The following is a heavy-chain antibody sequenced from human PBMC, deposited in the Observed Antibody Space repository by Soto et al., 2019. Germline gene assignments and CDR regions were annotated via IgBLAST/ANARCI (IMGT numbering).Heavy chain of an antibody. J-gene: IGHJ4*02. Sequence: GASVKVSCKASGYTFTSYAMHWVRQAPGQRLEWMGWINAGNGNTKYAQKFQGRVTITTDTSTSTAYMELRSLRSDDTAVYYCAREGGLNWFDYWGQGTQVTVSS. CDR2: INAGNGNT. D-gene: IGHD1-1*01. CDR3: AREGGLNWFDY. CDR1: GYTFTSYA. V-gene: IGHV1-3*01.